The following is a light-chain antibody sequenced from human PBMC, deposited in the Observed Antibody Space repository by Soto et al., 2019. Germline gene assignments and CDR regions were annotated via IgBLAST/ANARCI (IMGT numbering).Light chain of an antibody. Sequence: QSALTQPPSASGSPGQSVTISCTGTSSDVGGYNYVSWYQQYPGKVPKLMVYEVNKRPSGVPDRLSGSKSGNTASLTVSGLQAEDEADYYCTSYAGGNHVFGTGTKVTVL. V-gene: IGLV2-8*01. J-gene: IGLJ1*01. CDR3: TSYAGGNHV. CDR1: SSDVGGYNY. CDR2: EVN.